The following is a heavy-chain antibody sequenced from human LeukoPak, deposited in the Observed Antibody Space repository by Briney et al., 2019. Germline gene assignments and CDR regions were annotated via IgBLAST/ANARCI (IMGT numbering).Heavy chain of an antibody. D-gene: IGHD5-24*01. CDR3: ARQSERDGYNYPPYFDY. J-gene: IGHJ4*02. V-gene: IGHV4-39*01. Sequence: SETLSLTCAVSGGSISSSNFYWGWIRQPPGKGLEWIGSGYYSGSTYYNPSLKSRVTISVDTSKNQFSLKLSSVTAADTAVYYCARQSERDGYNYPPYFDYWGQGTLVTVSS. CDR1: GGSISSSNFY. CDR2: GYYSGST.